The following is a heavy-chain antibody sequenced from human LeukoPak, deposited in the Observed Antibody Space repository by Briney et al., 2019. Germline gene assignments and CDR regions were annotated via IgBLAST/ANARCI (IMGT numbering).Heavy chain of an antibody. CDR2: IIISGGDT. Sequence: GGSLRLSCAASGFTFTNYAMIWVRQAPGKGLEWVSPIIISGGDTYYADSVKGRFTISRDNSKNTLFLQMNSLRAEDTAVYYCAKGGHLYYARDYWGQGTLVTVSS. J-gene: IGHJ4*02. V-gene: IGHV3-23*01. CDR3: AKGGHLYYARDY. CDR1: GFTFTNYA. D-gene: IGHD3-16*01.